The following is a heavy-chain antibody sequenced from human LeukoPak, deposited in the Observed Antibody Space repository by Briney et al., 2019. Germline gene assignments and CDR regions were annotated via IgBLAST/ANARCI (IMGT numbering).Heavy chain of an antibody. J-gene: IGHJ4*02. D-gene: IGHD3-10*01. CDR3: AKDLGDEGGSGVPGY. CDR1: GFTFNTYG. Sequence: PGGSLRLSCAASGFTFNTYGMHWVRQAPGKGLEWVSAICGSGGDTYYADSVKGRFIISRDNSKKTLYLQMNSLRAADTAVYYCAKDLGDEGGSGVPGYWGPGTLVTVSS. CDR2: ICGSGGDT. V-gene: IGHV3-23*01.